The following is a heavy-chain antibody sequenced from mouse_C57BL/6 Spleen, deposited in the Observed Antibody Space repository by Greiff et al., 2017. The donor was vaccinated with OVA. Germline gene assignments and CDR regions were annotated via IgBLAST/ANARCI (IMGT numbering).Heavy chain of an antibody. D-gene: IGHD2-4*01. CDR1: GFTFSDYG. CDR2: ISSGSSTI. Sequence: EVKLQESGGGLVKPGGSLKLSCAASGFTFSDYGMHWVRQAPEKGLEWVAYISSGSSTIYYADTVKGRFTISRDNAKNTLFLQMTSLRSEDTAMYYCARWGLRRKDFDYWGQGTTLTVSS. CDR3: ARWGLRRKDFDY. V-gene: IGHV5-17*01. J-gene: IGHJ2*01.